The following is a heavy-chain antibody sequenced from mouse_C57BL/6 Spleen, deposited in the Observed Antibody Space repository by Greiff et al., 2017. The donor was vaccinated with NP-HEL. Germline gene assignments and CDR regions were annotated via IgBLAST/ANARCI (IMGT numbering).Heavy chain of an antibody. CDR3: ASPYYSNSYYFDY. J-gene: IGHJ2*01. D-gene: IGHD2-5*01. Sequence: EVQLVESGGGLVKPGGSLKLSCAASGFTFSDYGMHWVRQAPEKGLEWVAYISSGSSTIYYADTVKGRFTISRDNAKNTLFLQMNSLRSEDTAMYYCASPYYSNSYYFDYWGQGTTLTVSS. V-gene: IGHV5-17*01. CDR1: GFTFSDYG. CDR2: ISSGSSTI.